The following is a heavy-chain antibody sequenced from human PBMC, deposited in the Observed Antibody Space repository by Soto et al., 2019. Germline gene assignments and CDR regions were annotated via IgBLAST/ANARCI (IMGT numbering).Heavy chain of an antibody. D-gene: IGHD3-3*01. CDR3: ATRITVFGLLIPPFDP. V-gene: IGHV4-34*01. CDR2: INHTGGT. Sequence: SETLSLTCAVYGGSVKGYYWNWIRHPPGKGLEWIVEINHTGGTHYNPSLKSRVTMSVDTSKNQFSLRLSSVTAADTAIYYCATRITVFGLLIPPFDPWGQGTQVTVS. CDR1: GGSVKGYY. J-gene: IGHJ5*02.